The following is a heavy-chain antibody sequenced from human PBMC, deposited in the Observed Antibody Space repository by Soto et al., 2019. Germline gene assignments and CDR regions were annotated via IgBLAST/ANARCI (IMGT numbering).Heavy chain of an antibody. CDR3: ARARPFGSCPFDS. D-gene: IGHD2-15*01. Sequence: SLTCAVYGGSLSGYYWTWIRQPPGKGLEWIGEVNPGGITNYSPSVKSRLKISLDTSKKEVSLEMTSVTAADTAVYYCARARPFGSCPFDSWGQGTLVTVSS. CDR1: GGSLSGYY. V-gene: IGHV4-34*01. J-gene: IGHJ4*02. CDR2: VNPGGIT.